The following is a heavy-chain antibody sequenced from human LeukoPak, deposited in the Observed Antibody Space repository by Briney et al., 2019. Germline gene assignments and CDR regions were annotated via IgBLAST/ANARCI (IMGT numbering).Heavy chain of an antibody. CDR2: IYTTGST. CDR3: ARERLGGSYYRPVEY. J-gene: IGHJ4*02. Sequence: SETLSLTCTVSGGSITNGGYYWSWIRQPAGKGLEWIGRIYTTGSTNYNPSLKSRVTISLDTSKNQFSLKLSSVSAEDTALYYCARERLGGSYYRPVEYWGQGTLVTVSS. D-gene: IGHD1-26*01. CDR1: GGSITNGGYY. V-gene: IGHV4-61*02.